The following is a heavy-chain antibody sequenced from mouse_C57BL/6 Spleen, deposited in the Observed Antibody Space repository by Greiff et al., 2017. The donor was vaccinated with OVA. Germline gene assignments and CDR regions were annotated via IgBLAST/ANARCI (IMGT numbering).Heavy chain of an antibody. J-gene: IGHJ1*03. CDR2: IRNKANNHAT. CDR3: TRPEYDYDGWYFDV. CDR1: GFTFSDAW. Sequence: EVMLVESGGGLVQPGGSMKLSCAASGFTFSDAWMDWVRQSPEKGLEWVAEIRNKANNHATYYAESVKGRFTISRDDSKSSVYLQMNSLRAEDTGIYYCTRPEYDYDGWYFDVWGTGTTVTVSS. V-gene: IGHV6-6*01. D-gene: IGHD2-4*01.